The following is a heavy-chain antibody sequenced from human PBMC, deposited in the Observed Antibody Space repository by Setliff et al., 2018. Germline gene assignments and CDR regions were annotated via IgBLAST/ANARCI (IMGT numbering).Heavy chain of an antibody. CDR1: GASISSGGYY. V-gene: IGHV4-31*03. J-gene: IGHJ6*03. D-gene: IGHD3-22*01. Sequence: PSETLSLTCTVSGASISSGGYYWSWIRQHPXKXXXXXXXXXXXXXXXXXXXXXXXLTIXXDTSKNQFSLKLSSVTAADTAVYFCARAGSTYYLGGYYYYYYYIDVWGRGTTVTVSS. CDR2: XXXXXXX. CDR3: ARAGSTYYLGGYYYYYYYIDV.